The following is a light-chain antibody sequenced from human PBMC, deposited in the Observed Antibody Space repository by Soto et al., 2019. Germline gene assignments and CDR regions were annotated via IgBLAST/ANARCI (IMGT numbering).Light chain of an antibody. V-gene: IGKV1-5*01. CDR3: QQYNRYWT. CDR1: QNINTY. J-gene: IGKJ1*01. CDR2: GAS. Sequence: DIRLTQFPSSLSASVEDSVTISCRASQNINTYLMWYQQKPGKAPNLLIYGASGLERRVPSRFSGSGSGTEFTLTISSLQPDDFATYYCQQYNRYWTFGQGTKVDIK.